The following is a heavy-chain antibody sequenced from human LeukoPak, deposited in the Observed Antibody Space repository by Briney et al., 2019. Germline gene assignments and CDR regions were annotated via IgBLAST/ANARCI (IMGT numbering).Heavy chain of an antibody. CDR3: ARARSGAGDY. Sequence: GGSLRLSGAASGFTFSSYAMHWVRQAPGKGLEEVAVISYDGSNKYYADSVKGRFTISRDNSKNTLYLQMNSLRAEDTAMYYCARARSGAGDYWGQGTLVTVSS. CDR1: GFTFSSYA. J-gene: IGHJ4*02. CDR2: ISYDGSNK. D-gene: IGHD1-26*01. V-gene: IGHV3-30*01.